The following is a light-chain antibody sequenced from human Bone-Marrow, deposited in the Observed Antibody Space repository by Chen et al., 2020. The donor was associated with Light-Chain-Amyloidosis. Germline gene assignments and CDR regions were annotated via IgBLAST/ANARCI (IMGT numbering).Light chain of an antibody. CDR1: QSINSW. J-gene: IGKJ2*03. V-gene: IGKV1-5*03. Sequence: DIQMTQSPSTLFASVGDRVTITCRASQSINSWLAWYQQKPGKATKLLMYKASTLESGVPSSFSGSGSGTEFTLTISSLQADDLATYYCQQYYSYPYSFGQGTKLEIK. CDR3: QQYYSYPYS. CDR2: KAS.